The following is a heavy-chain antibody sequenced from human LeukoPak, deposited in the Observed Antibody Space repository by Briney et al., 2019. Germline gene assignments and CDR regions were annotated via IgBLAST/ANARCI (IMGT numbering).Heavy chain of an antibody. CDR2: IYHTGTT. D-gene: IGHD2-2*01. CDR1: GGSISSYNY. V-gene: IGHV4-4*02. J-gene: IGHJ4*02. Sequence: PSETLSLTCVVSGGSISSYNYWSWVRQPPGKGLEWIGEIYHTGTTKYNPSLRSRVTMSVDNSKNQFSLKLISVTAADTAVYYCARDNRQYCSSTSCYVFDYWGQGSLVTVSS. CDR3: ARDNRQYCSSTSCYVFDY.